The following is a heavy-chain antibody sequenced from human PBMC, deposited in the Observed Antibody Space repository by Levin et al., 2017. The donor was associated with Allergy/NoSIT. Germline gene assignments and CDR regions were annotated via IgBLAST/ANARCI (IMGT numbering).Heavy chain of an antibody. J-gene: IGHJ4*02. CDR1: GDSVSSNSVA. CDR3: ARGRYGDYVALFEY. D-gene: IGHD4-17*01. Sequence: SETLSLTCAISGDSVSSNSVAWNWIRQSPSRGLEWLGRTYYRSKWYNDYAVSVKSRITINPDTSKNQFSLQLNSVTPEDTAVYYCARGRYGDYVALFEYWGQGTLVTVSS. V-gene: IGHV6-1*01. CDR2: TYYRSKWYN.